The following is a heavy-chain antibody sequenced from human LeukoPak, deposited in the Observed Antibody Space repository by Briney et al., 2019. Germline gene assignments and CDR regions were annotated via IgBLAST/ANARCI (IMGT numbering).Heavy chain of an antibody. CDR2: ITSKSNYI. CDR1: GFTFSVYS. D-gene: IGHD2-21*01. V-gene: IGHV3-21*01. Sequence: GGSLRLSCSGSGFTFSVYSMNWVRQAPGKGLEWVSSITSKSNYIYYADSVKGRFTISRDNAMNSVFLQLNSLRAEDSAVYYCTSGLIAIESENNLYQYMDVWGKGTTVTVSS. J-gene: IGHJ6*03. CDR3: TSGLIAIESENNLYQYMDV.